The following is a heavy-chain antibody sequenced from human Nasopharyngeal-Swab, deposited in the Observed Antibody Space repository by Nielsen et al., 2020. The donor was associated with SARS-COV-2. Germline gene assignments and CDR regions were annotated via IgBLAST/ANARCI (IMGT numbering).Heavy chain of an antibody. CDR2: ISSSSSTS. V-gene: IGHV3-48*02. CDR1: GFSVSGKH. Sequence: GESLKISCVVSGFSVSGKHMSWVRQAPGKGLEWVAYISSSSSTSYYADSVKGRFTISRDNPKNSLYLQMNSLRDEDTALYYCARDVAIVGATLENWGQGTLVTVSS. J-gene: IGHJ4*02. CDR3: ARDVAIVGATLEN. D-gene: IGHD1-26*01.